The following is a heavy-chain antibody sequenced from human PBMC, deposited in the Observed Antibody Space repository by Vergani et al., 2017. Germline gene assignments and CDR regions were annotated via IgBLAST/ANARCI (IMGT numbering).Heavy chain of an antibody. CDR2: ISSSSSYI. D-gene: IGHD3-3*01. Sequence: EVQLVESGGGLVKPGGSLRLSCAASGFTFSSYSMNWVRQAPGKGLERVSSISSSSSYIYYADSVKGRFTISRDNAKNSLYLQMNSLRAEDTAVYYCARDPNTPEYDFWSGSDYWGQGTLVTVSS. CDR1: GFTFSSYS. CDR3: ARDPNTPEYDFWSGSDY. J-gene: IGHJ4*02. V-gene: IGHV3-21*01.